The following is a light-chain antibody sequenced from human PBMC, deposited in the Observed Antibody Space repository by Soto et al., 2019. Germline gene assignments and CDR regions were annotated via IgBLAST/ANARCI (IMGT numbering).Light chain of an antibody. J-gene: IGKJ4*01. CDR3: QQYDNVPLT. V-gene: IGKV1-33*01. Sequence: DPQMTQSPSSLSASVGDRVTITCQSSQDISIFLNWYQQKPGKAPKLLIYDASNLDRGVPSRFSGSGSGTDFTSTISSLQPEDIATYYCQQYDNVPLTFGGGTKVEIK. CDR1: QDISIF. CDR2: DAS.